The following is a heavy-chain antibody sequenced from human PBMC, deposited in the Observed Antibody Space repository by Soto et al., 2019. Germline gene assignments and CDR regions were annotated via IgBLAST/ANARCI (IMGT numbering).Heavy chain of an antibody. CDR1: GFTFSSYS. J-gene: IGHJ6*03. Sequence: EVQLVESGGGLVKPGGSLRLSCAASGFTFSSYSMNWVRKAPGKGLEWVSSISSSSSYIYYADSVKGRFTISRDNAKNSLYLQMNSLRAEDTAVYYCAPKGHYYYYYMDVWGKGTTVTVSS. CDR2: ISSSSSYI. CDR3: APKGHYYYYYMDV. V-gene: IGHV3-21*01.